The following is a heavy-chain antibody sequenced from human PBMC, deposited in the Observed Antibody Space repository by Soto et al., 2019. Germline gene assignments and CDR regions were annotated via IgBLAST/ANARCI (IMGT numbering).Heavy chain of an antibody. CDR1: GYTFTSYA. CDR2: INAGNGNT. CDR3: ARTPPFLPRHQTLFDY. V-gene: IGHV1-3*01. Sequence: AASVKVSCKASGYTFTSYAMHWVRQAPGQRLEWMGWINAGNGNTKYSQKFQGRVTITRDTSASTAYMELSSLRSEDTAVYYCARTPPFLPRHQTLFDYWGQGTLVTVSS. J-gene: IGHJ4*02.